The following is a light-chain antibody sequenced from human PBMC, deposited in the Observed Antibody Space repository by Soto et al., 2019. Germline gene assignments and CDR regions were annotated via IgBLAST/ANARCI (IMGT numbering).Light chain of an antibody. V-gene: IGLV2-14*01. J-gene: IGLJ1*01. Sequence: QSALTQPASVSGSPGQSITISCTGTSSDVGDNNYVSWYQQHPGKAPKLMIYDVTHRPSGIYNRFSGAKSGNTACLTISGLQAEDEADYYCSSYTSSSTLYVFGTGTKLTVL. CDR3: SSYTSSSTLYV. CDR1: SSDVGDNNY. CDR2: DVT.